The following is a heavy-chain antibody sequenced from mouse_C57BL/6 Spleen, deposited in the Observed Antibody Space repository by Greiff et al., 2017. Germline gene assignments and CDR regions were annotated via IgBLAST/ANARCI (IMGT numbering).Heavy chain of an antibody. Sequence: VQLQQSGPELVKPGASVKMSCKASGYTFTDYNMHWVKQSHGKSLEWIGYINPNNGGTSYNQKFKGKATLTVNKSSSTAYMELRSLTSEDSAVYYCARLITTVVARFDYWGQGTTLTVSS. CDR1: GYTFTDYN. CDR2: INPNNGGT. CDR3: ARLITTVVARFDY. V-gene: IGHV1-22*01. D-gene: IGHD1-1*01. J-gene: IGHJ2*01.